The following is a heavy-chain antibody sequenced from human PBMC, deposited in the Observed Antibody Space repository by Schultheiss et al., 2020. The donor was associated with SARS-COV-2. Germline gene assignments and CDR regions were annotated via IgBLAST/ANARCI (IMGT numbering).Heavy chain of an antibody. J-gene: IGHJ5*02. CDR3: ARGLGYCSSTSCYNWFDP. D-gene: IGHD2-2*02. CDR1: GGSFSSYY. V-gene: IGHV4-59*08. CDR2: IYYSGST. Sequence: ETLSLTRKGEGGSFSSYYWSWIRQPAGKGLEWIGSIYYSGSTNYNPSLKSRVTISVDTSKNQFSLKLSSVTAADTAVYYCARGLGYCSSTSCYNWFDPWGQGTLVTVSS.